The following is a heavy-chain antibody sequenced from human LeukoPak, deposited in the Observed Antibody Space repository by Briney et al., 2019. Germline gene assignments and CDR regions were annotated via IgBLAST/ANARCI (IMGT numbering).Heavy chain of an antibody. CDR3: AKGFSTHYEY. Sequence: GGSLRLFCAASGFTFSTYAMSWVRQAPGKGLEWVSGITGSGGSTYYADSVKGRFTISRDNSKNTLFLQMNSLSAEDTAVYYCAKGFSTHYEYWGQGTLVTVSS. J-gene: IGHJ1*01. CDR1: GFTFSTYA. CDR2: ITGSGGST. D-gene: IGHD3-22*01. V-gene: IGHV3-23*01.